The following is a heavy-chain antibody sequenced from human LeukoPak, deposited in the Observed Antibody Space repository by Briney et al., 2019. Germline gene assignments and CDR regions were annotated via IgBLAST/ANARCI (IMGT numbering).Heavy chain of an antibody. V-gene: IGHV3-53*01. CDR3: ARETYYYDSSGYYFRYFDS. CDR1: GFTVSSSY. D-gene: IGHD3-22*01. CDR2: IYTGGST. J-gene: IGHJ4*02. Sequence: QPGGSLRLSCAASGFTVSSSYMSWVRQAPGKGLEWVSVIYTGGSTYYADSVKGRFSISRDNSKNTLYLQMNSLSAEDTAVYYCARETYYYDSSGYYFRYFDSWGQGTLVTVSS.